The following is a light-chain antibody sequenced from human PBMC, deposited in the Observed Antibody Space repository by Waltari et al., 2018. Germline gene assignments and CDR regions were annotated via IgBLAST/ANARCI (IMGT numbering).Light chain of an antibody. CDR3: QQRSTWPSLT. Sequence: EIVLTQSPATLSLSPGERATLSCRASQSVSRHLAWYQQKPGQAPRLLIYDASNRAPGIPLRLSGSGSGTDFTLTISSLEREDFAVYYCQQRSTWPSLTFGGGTKVEIK. CDR2: DAS. V-gene: IGKV3-11*01. CDR1: QSVSRH. J-gene: IGKJ4*01.